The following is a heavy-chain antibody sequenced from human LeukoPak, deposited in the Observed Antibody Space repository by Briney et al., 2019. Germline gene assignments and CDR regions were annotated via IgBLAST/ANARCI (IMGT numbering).Heavy chain of an antibody. J-gene: IGHJ4*02. CDR3: AKAANEWELLAGYFDY. CDR1: GFTFSSYE. D-gene: IGHD1-26*01. Sequence: GGSLRLSCAASGFTFSSYEMNWVRQAPGKGLEWVSYISSSGSTIYYADSVKGRFTISRDNSKNTLYLQMNSLRAEDTAVYYCAKAANEWELLAGYFDYWGQGTLVTVSS. CDR2: ISSSGSTI. V-gene: IGHV3-48*03.